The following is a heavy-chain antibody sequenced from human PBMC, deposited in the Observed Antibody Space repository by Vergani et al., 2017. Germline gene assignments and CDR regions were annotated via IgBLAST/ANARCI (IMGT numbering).Heavy chain of an antibody. Sequence: QVQLVQSGAEVKKPGASVKVSCKASGYTFTGYYMHWVRQAPGQGLEWMGWINPNSGGTNYAQKFQGRVTMTRDTSISTAYMELSRLRSDDTAVYYCARDTVITFGGVIVPRDAFDIWGQGTMVTVSS. CDR2: INPNSGGT. D-gene: IGHD3-16*02. J-gene: IGHJ3*02. CDR3: ARDTVITFGGVIVPRDAFDI. CDR1: GYTFTGYY. V-gene: IGHV1-2*02.